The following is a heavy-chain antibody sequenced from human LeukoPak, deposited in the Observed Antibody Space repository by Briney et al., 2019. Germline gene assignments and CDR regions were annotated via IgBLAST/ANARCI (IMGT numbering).Heavy chain of an antibody. Sequence: GGSLRLSCAASGFTFSNYWMSWVRQAPGKGLEWVANIKPDVSEIYYVDSVKGRFTISRDNAKNSLYLQMNSLRAEDTALYYCARDGGDGYNPFDYWGQGTLVTVSS. CDR1: GFTFSNYW. D-gene: IGHD5-24*01. CDR2: IKPDVSEI. CDR3: ARDGGDGYNPFDY. J-gene: IGHJ4*02. V-gene: IGHV3-7*03.